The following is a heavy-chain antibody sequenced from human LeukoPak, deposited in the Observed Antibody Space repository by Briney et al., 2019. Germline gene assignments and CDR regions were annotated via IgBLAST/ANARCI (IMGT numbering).Heavy chain of an antibody. CDR1: GGTFSSYA. CDR3: ARAVAGTSFDY. J-gene: IGHJ4*02. V-gene: IGHV1-46*01. D-gene: IGHD6-19*01. CDR2: INPSGGST. Sequence: GASVKVSCKASGGTFSSYAISWVRQAPGQGLEWMGIINPSGGSTSYAQKFQGRVTMTRDTSTSTVYMELSSLRSEDTAVYYCARAVAGTSFDYWGQGTLVTVSS.